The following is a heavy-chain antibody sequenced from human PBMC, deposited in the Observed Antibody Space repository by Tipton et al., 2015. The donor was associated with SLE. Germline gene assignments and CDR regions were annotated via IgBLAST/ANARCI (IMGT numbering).Heavy chain of an antibody. CDR2: IYPDDSDT. Sequence: QLVQSGAEVKRPGDSLRISCKASGYIFSNHWIGWVRQMPGKGLEWMGSIYPDDSDTRYSPSFQGQVTISADKSINTAYLQWTNLKASDTAMYYCARPGYAGKSQYSRLYGLDVWGQGTTVTVSS. J-gene: IGHJ6*02. CDR3: ARPGYAGKSQYSRLYGLDV. CDR1: GYIFSNHW. V-gene: IGHV5-51*03. D-gene: IGHD2-8*01.